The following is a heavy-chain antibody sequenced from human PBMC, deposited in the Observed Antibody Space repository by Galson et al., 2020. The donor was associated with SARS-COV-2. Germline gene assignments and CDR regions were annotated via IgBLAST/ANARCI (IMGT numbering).Heavy chain of an antibody. V-gene: IGHV4-34*01. CDR1: GGSFKNYY. D-gene: IGHD2-2*01. CDR2: INHRGST. Sequence: SQTLSLTCAVYGGSFKNYYWTWIRQSPGKGLQWIGEINHRGSTNYDPSLQGRVAMSVDTSKNQFSLRLSSVTAADTAVYYCVRGAEERRIIVVRPYYYTYMDVWGGGTAVTVSS. CDR3: VRGAEERRIIVVRPYYYTYMDV. J-gene: IGHJ6*03.